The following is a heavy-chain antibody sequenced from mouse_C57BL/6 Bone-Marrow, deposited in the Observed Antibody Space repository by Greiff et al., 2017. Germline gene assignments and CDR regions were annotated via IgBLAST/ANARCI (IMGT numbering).Heavy chain of an antibody. Sequence: QVQLQQPGAELVRPGSSVKLSCKASGYTFTSYWMDWVKQRPGQGLEWIGNIYPSDSETHYNQTFKDKATLTVDKSSSTAYMQLSSLTSEDSAVYYCARFYDGYYDYFDYWGQGTTLTVSS. CDR3: ARFYDGYYDYFDY. CDR2: IYPSDSET. D-gene: IGHD2-3*01. J-gene: IGHJ2*01. V-gene: IGHV1-61*01. CDR1: GYTFTSYW.